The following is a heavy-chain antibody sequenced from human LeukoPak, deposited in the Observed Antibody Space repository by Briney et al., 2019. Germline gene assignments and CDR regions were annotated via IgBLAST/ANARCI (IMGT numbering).Heavy chain of an antibody. J-gene: IGHJ4*02. CDR2: IYHSGST. V-gene: IGHV4-4*02. CDR3: TRAPPYGSGWSKGVLDY. Sequence: SETLSLTCAVSGDSISSNNWWSWVRQPPGKGLEWIGEIYHSGSTNYNPSLKSRVTISVDKSKNQFSLKVSSVTAADTAMYYCTRAPPYGSGWSKGVLDYWGQGTLVTVSS. CDR1: GDSISSNNW. D-gene: IGHD6-19*01.